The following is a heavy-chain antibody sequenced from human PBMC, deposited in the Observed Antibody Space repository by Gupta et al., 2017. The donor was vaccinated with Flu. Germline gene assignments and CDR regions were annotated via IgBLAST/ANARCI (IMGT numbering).Heavy chain of an antibody. D-gene: IGHD4-17*01. CDR1: GCTFSSYA. Sequence: EVQLLESGGGLVQPGGSLRLSCAASGCTFSSYAMSWVRQAPGKGLEWVSAISGSGGSTYYADSVKGRFTISRDNSKNTLYLQMNSLRAEDTAVYYCAKAGYGDFSPIGWALDYWGQGTLVTVSS. CDR2: ISGSGGST. CDR3: AKAGYGDFSPIGWALDY. J-gene: IGHJ4*02. V-gene: IGHV3-23*01.